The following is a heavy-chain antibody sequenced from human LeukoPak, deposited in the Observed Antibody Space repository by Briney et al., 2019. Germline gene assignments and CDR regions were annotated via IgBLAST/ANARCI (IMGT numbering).Heavy chain of an antibody. Sequence: GESLKISCKVSGYSFATYWIGWVRQMPRKGLEWMGIIYPDDSDTRYSPSFQGQVTISADKSISTAYLQWSSLKASDTAMYYCATPYPREYCSSTTCYFNYWGQGTLVTVSS. V-gene: IGHV5-51*01. CDR1: GYSFATYW. J-gene: IGHJ4*02. CDR2: IYPDDSDT. CDR3: ATPYPREYCSSTTCYFNY. D-gene: IGHD2-2*01.